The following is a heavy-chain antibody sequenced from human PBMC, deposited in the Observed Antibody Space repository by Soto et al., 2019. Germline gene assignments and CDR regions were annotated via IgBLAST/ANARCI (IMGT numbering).Heavy chain of an antibody. CDR1: GFTFSSYG. D-gene: IGHD2-2*01. CDR3: ARGEGIVVAPAARPLDY. V-gene: IGHV3-33*01. J-gene: IGHJ4*02. CDR2: IWYDGSNK. Sequence: PGGSLRLSCAASGFTFSSYGMHWVRQAPGKGLEWVAVIWYDGSNKYYADSVKGRFTISRDNSKNTLYLQMNSLRAEDTAVYYCARGEGIVVAPAARPLDYWGQGALITFSS.